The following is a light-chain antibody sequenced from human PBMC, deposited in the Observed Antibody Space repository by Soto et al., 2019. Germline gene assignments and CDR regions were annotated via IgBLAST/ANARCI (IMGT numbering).Light chain of an antibody. CDR3: SAYTARSTLV. Sequence: QSALTQPASVSGSPGQSITISCTGTSSDVGGYNYVSWHQQHPGKAPKLMIYNVYDRPSGISYRFSGSKSGNTASLTISGLQPEDEGDYYCSAYTARSTLVFGGGTKLTVL. V-gene: IGLV2-14*03. CDR1: SSDVGGYNY. J-gene: IGLJ3*02. CDR2: NVY.